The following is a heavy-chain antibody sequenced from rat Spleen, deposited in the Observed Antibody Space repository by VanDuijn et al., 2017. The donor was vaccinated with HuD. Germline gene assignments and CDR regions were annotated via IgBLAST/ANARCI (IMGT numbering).Heavy chain of an antibody. D-gene: IGHD1-6*01. V-gene: IGHV5-20*01. CDR1: GFIFSDYY. CDR2: IDYDGGST. Sequence: EVQLVASGGGLVQPGRSLKLSCAASGFIFSDYYLAWVRQAPTKGLEWVASIDYDGGSTYYRDSVRGRFSISRDNAKSSLYLQMDSLRSEDTATYYCTRDRILRSTSFDYWGQGVMVTVSS. CDR3: TRDRILRSTSFDY. J-gene: IGHJ2*01.